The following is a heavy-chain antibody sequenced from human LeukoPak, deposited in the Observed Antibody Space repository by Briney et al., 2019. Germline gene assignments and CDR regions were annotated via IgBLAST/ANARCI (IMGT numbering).Heavy chain of an antibody. V-gene: IGHV1-69*13. CDR1: GGTFRNYA. CDR3: ARLDYFGSGLYYYMDV. J-gene: IGHJ6*03. Sequence: SVKVSCKASGGTFRNYAISWVRQAPGQGLEWMGGIIPFFGTANYAQKFQGRVTITADESTNTAYMELSSLRSEDTAVYYCARLDYFGSGLYYYMDVWGKGTTVTISS. CDR2: IIPFFGTA. D-gene: IGHD3-10*01.